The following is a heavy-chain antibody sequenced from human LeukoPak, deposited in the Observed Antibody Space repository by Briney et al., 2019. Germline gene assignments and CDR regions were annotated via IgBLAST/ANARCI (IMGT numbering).Heavy chain of an antibody. D-gene: IGHD2-2*01. CDR3: AKNLQLVPDAISGPDDGFDI. V-gene: IGHV3-23*01. CDR1: GFTFSSYA. J-gene: IGHJ3*02. Sequence: PGGSLRLSCAASGFTFSSYAMSWVRQAPGKGLEWVSGVSGSGVTTYYADSVKGRFTISRDNSKNTLYLQMNSLRAEDTALYYCAKNLQLVPDAISGPDDGFDIWGQGTMVTVSS. CDR2: VSGSGVTT.